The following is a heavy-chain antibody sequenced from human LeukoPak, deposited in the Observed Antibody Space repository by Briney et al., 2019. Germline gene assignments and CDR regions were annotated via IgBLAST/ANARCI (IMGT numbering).Heavy chain of an antibody. D-gene: IGHD2-8*01. J-gene: IGHJ4*02. V-gene: IGHV4-4*02. CDR2: ISLTGLT. CDR1: GGSISNTNW. Sequence: SETLSLTRGVSGGSISNTNWWSWVRQPPGQGLEWIGEISLTGLTHYNPSLESRVTVSLDKSKNQLSLNLTSVTAADTAVYYCSRENGAFSPFGYWGQGTLVTVLS. CDR3: SRENGAFSPFGY.